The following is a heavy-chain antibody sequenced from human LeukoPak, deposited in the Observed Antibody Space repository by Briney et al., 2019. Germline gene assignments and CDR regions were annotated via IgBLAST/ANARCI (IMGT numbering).Heavy chain of an antibody. CDR2: IYFTGNT. J-gene: IGHJ5*02. Sequence: PSETLSLTCTVSGDSISTYYWSWIRQPPGKGLEWIGYIYFTGNTNYNPSLKSRVTMSVDTSENHFSLRLTSVTAADTAVYYCARRQTEAARYADNGNWLDPWRQGPLVTV. V-gene: IGHV4-59*01. CDR1: GDSISTYY. CDR3: ARRQTEAARYADNGNWLDP. D-gene: IGHD4-17*01.